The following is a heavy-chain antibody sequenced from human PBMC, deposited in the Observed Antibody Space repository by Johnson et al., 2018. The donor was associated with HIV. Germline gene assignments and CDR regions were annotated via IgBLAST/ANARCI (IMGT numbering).Heavy chain of an antibody. CDR3: ATTYALSFV. D-gene: IGHD2-2*01. Sequence: QVQLVESGGGLVKPGGSQRLSCAASGFIFSDYYMTWIRQAPGKGLEWVAVISYDGSNKYYADSVKGRFTISRDNSKNTLHLQMNSLEFEDTAVYYCATTYALSFVWA. V-gene: IGHV3-30-3*01. CDR1: GFIFSDYY. J-gene: IGHJ6*02. CDR2: ISYDGSNK.